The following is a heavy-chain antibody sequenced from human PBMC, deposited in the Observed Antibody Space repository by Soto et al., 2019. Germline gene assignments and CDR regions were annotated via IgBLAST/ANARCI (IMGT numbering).Heavy chain of an antibody. CDR2: ISGSGDST. CDR3: AKDVEYSSSFIFDY. Sequence: GGSLRLSCAASGFTFSINAMSWVRQAPGKGLEWVSAISGSGDSTYYADSVKGRFTISRDNSKNTLYLQMNSLRAEDTAVYYCAKDVEYSSSFIFDYWGQGTLVTVSS. J-gene: IGHJ4*02. D-gene: IGHD6-6*01. CDR1: GFTFSINA. V-gene: IGHV3-23*01.